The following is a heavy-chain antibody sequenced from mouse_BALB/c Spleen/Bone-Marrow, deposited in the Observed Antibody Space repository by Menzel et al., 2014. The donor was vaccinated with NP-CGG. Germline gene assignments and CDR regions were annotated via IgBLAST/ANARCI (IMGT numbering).Heavy chain of an antibody. CDR3: ARAPLLRLRNYFDY. V-gene: IGHV1-7*01. D-gene: IGHD1-2*01. CDR1: GYTFPSYW. Sequence: QVQLQQSGAELANPGASVKMSCKASGYTFPSYWMHLVKQRPGQGLEWIGYINPRTGYTEYNQKFKDKATLTADKSSSTAYMQLSSLTSEDSAVYYCARAPLLRLRNYFDYWGQGTTLTVSS. CDR2: INPRTGYT. J-gene: IGHJ2*01.